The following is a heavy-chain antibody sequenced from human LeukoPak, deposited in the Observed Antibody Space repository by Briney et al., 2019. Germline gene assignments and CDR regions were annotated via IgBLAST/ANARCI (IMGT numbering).Heavy chain of an antibody. CDR2: ISYDGSNK. CDR3: ARGRSSSWYYLSDY. J-gene: IGHJ4*02. Sequence: GGSLRLSCAASGFTFSSYGMHWVRQAPGKGLEWVAVISYDGSNKYYADSVKGRFTISRDNSKNTLYLQMNSLRAEDTAVYYCARGRSSSWYYLSDYWGQGTLVTVSS. D-gene: IGHD6-13*01. V-gene: IGHV3-30*03. CDR1: GFTFSSYG.